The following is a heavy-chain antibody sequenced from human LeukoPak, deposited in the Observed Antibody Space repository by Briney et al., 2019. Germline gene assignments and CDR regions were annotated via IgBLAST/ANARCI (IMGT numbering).Heavy chain of an antibody. CDR2: ISAYNGNT. CDR1: GYTFTSYG. Sequence: ASVKVSCKASGYTFTSYGISWVRQAPGQGLEWMGWISAYNGNTNYAQKLQGRVTMTTDTSTSTAYMELSSLRSEDTAVYYCAREIPPPGITMISGFDPWGQGTLVTVSS. V-gene: IGHV1-18*01. J-gene: IGHJ5*02. CDR3: AREIPPPGITMISGFDP. D-gene: IGHD3-22*01.